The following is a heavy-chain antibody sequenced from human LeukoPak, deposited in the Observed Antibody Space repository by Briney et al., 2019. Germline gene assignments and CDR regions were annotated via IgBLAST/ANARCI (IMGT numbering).Heavy chain of an antibody. V-gene: IGHV4-59*08. CDR2: IYYNGNT. D-gene: IGHD2-8*01. Sequence: PSETLSLTCTVSGGPISHYYWSWIRQPPGKGLEWIGYIYYNGNTYYNPPLRSRVTMSVDTSKNQFSLKLNSVTAADTAVYYRARHVLGDYDYWGQGTLVTVSS. J-gene: IGHJ4*02. CDR3: ARHVLGDYDY. CDR1: GGPISHYY.